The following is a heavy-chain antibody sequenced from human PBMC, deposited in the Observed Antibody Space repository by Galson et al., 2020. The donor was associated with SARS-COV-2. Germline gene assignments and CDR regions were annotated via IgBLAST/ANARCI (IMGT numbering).Heavy chain of an antibody. V-gene: IGHV4-59*01. CDR3: ASLNPYRT. D-gene: IGHD3-16*02. J-gene: IGHJ4*02. Sequence: SETLSLTCTVSGGSISNYYWSWIRPPPGKGLEWIEFVSYSGGTNSNPTLKSRVTISVDTSKNQFSLKLYSVTAADTAVYYCASLNPYRTGGQGTLVSVSS. CDR2: VSYSGGT. CDR1: GGSISNYY.